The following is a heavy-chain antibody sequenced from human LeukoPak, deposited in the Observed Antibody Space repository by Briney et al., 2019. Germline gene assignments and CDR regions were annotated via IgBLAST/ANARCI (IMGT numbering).Heavy chain of an antibody. D-gene: IGHD4-17*01. CDR1: VLTFNGYA. V-gene: IGHV3-23*01. Sequence: PGGSLRLSCAASVLTFNGYAMSWVRQATGEGLEWVQAISVSGGSTYYADSVKGRFTISRANYKNTLYLQMNSLRAEDTAVYYCAKALSGDYEHWFDPLGQGTLVTVSS. J-gene: IGHJ5*02. CDR3: AKALSGDYEHWFDP. CDR2: ISVSGGST.